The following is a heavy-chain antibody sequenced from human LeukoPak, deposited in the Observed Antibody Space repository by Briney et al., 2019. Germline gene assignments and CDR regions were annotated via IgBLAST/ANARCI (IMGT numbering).Heavy chain of an antibody. CDR2: IWYDGSEQ. V-gene: IGHV3-33*01. Sequence: PGGSLRLSCAASGFTFSTYAKHWVRQAPGKGLEWVAVIWYDGSEQYYADSVKGRFIISRDNSKSTSDLQMNSLRAEDTAVYYCAREGDSRWGELTPWGQGTLVTVSA. D-gene: IGHD3-16*01. CDR1: GFTFSTYA. CDR3: AREGDSRWGELTP. J-gene: IGHJ1*01.